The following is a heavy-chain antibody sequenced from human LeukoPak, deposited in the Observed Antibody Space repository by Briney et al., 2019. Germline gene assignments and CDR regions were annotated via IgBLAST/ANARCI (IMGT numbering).Heavy chain of an antibody. Sequence: PSETLSLICAVEGGPFSGYYWSRIRQPPGKGLEWIGEINHSGSTNYNPSLKSRVTISVDTSKNQFSLKLSSVTAADTAVYYCERIFGVVIQYYYYYMDVWGKGTTVTVSS. J-gene: IGHJ6*03. CDR2: INHSGST. CDR1: GGPFSGYY. D-gene: IGHD3-3*01. CDR3: ERIFGVVIQYYYYYMDV. V-gene: IGHV4-34*01.